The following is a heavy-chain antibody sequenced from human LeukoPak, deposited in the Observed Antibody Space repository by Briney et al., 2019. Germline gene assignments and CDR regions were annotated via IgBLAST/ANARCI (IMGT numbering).Heavy chain of an antibody. J-gene: IGHJ4*02. Sequence: GASVKVSCKASGYTFTSYGISWVRQAPGQGLEWMGWISAYNGNTNYAQKLQGRVTMTTDTSTSTAYMELRSLRSDDTAVYYCARDSINPLWFGELAYWGQGTLVTVSS. CDR2: ISAYNGNT. CDR3: ARDSINPLWFGELAY. CDR1: GYTFTSYG. V-gene: IGHV1-18*01. D-gene: IGHD3-10*01.